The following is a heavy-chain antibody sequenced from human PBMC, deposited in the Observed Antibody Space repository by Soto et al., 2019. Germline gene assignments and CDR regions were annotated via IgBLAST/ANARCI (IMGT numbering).Heavy chain of an antibody. Sequence: PGESLKISCQGSGFNFPTSWIGWVRQTPGKGLEWIGIIHPSDSDITYMPTFEGRVIISADNSISTAYLRWTSLQASDTAKYFCARRHGYSYGYVDFWGQGTLVTVSS. V-gene: IGHV5-51*01. CDR3: ARRHGYSYGYVDF. D-gene: IGHD5-18*01. CDR1: GFNFPTSW. CDR2: IHPSDSDI. J-gene: IGHJ4*03.